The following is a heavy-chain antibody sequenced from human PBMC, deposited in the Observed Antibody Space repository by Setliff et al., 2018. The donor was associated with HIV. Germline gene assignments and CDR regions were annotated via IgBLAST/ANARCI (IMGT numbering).Heavy chain of an antibody. J-gene: IGHJ4*02. CDR1: GGSMSNYY. CDR2: IKQDGSEK. V-gene: IGHV3-7*01. D-gene: IGHD6-13*01. Sequence: ETLSLTCSVSGGSMSNYYWSWVRQPPGKGLEWVANIKQDGSEKYYVDSVKGRFTISRDNAKNSLYLQMNSLRAEDTAVYYCAGIIATPGTTWGQGTLVTVSS. CDR3: AGIIATPGTT.